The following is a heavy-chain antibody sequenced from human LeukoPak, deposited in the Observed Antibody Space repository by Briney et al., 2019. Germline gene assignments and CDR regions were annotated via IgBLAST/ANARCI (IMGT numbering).Heavy chain of an antibody. CDR2: ISGSGGTT. V-gene: IGHV3-23*01. CDR1: GFTFSSYA. CDR3: AKDGDRYYYGSGSIFDY. J-gene: IGHJ4*02. Sequence: GGSLRLSCAASGFTFSSYAMSWVRQAPGKGLEWVSGISGSGGTTYYADSVKGRFTISRDNSKNTLYLQMNSLRAEDTAVYYCAKDGDRYYYGSGSIFDYWGQGTLVTVSS. D-gene: IGHD3-10*01.